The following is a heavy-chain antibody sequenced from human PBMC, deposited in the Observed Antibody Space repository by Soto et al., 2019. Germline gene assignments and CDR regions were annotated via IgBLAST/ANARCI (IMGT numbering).Heavy chain of an antibody. CDR1: GGSISSYY. V-gene: IGHV4-59*01. D-gene: IGHD3-3*01. CDR2: IYYSGST. Sequence: SETLSLTCTVSGGSISSYYWSWIRQPPGKGLEWIGYIYYSGSTNYNPSLKSRVTISVDTSKNQFSLKLSSVTAADTAVYYCARGITIFGVVIIGFGPWGQGTLVTVSS. CDR3: ARGITIFGVVIIGFGP. J-gene: IGHJ5*02.